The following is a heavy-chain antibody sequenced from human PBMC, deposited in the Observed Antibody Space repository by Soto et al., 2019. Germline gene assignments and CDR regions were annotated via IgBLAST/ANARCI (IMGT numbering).Heavy chain of an antibody. CDR2: VSYDGITK. J-gene: IGHJ4*02. D-gene: IGHD4-17*01. CDR3: VKKKGPTDSDLQYFFDS. CDR1: GFTFRSYP. Sequence: HPGGSLRLSCAASGFTFRSYPMHWVRQAPGKGLEWVAIVSYDGITKYADSVKGRFTISRDNSNNTVSLQMNNLRAEDTAVYYCVKKKGPTDSDLQYFFDSWGQGRLVTVSS. V-gene: IGHV3-30-3*02.